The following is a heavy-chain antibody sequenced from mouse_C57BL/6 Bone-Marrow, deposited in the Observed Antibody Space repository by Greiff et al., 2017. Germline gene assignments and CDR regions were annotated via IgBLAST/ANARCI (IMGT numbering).Heavy chain of an antibody. CDR1: GYTFTSYW. V-gene: IGHV1-55*01. D-gene: IGHD1-1*01. J-gene: IGHJ3*01. CDR2: IYPGSGST. Sequence: VQLQQPGAELVKPGASVKMSCKASGYTFTSYWITWVKQRPGQGLEWIGDIYPGSGSTNYNEKFKSKATLTVDTSSSTAYMQLSSLTSEDSAVYYCARDPLYYYGSSYSAYWGQGTLVTVSA. CDR3: ARDPLYYYGSSYSAY.